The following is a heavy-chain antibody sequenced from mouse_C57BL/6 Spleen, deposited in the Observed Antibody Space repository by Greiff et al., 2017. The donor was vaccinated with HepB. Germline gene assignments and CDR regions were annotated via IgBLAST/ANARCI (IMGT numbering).Heavy chain of an antibody. CDR1: GYTFTSYW. J-gene: IGHJ4*01. Sequence: QVQLQQPGAELVKPGASVKLSCKASGYTFTSYWMHWVKQRPGQGLEWIGMIHPNSGSTNYNEKFKSKATLTVDKSSSTAYMQLSSLTSEDSAVYYCAREVLRPFYAMDYWGQGTSVTVSS. V-gene: IGHV1-64*01. CDR3: AREVLRPFYAMDY. D-gene: IGHD1-2*01. CDR2: IHPNSGST.